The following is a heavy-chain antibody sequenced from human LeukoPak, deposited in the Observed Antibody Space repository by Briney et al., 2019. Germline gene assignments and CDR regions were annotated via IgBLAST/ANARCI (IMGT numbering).Heavy chain of an antibody. CDR1: GYTFTGYY. J-gene: IGHJ4*02. Sequence: ASVKVSCKASGYTFTGYYMHWVRQAPGQGLEWMGWINPNSGGTNYAQKLQGRVTMTTDTSTSTAYMELRSLRSDDTAVYYCARVDSSGIAHDFDYWGQGTLVTVSS. CDR2: INPNSGGT. CDR3: ARVDSSGIAHDFDY. V-gene: IGHV1-2*02. D-gene: IGHD3-22*01.